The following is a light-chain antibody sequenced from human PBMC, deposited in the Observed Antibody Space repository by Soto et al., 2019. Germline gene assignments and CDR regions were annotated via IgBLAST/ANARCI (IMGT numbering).Light chain of an antibody. J-gene: IGKJ1*01. CDR1: QGIRND. V-gene: IGKV1-6*01. CDR2: AAS. CDR3: QQSYSTPLT. Sequence: AIQMTQSASSLSASVGSRVTIIRRASQGIRNDLGWYQQKPGKAPKILIYAASSLQSGVPSRFSGSGSGTDFTLTISSLQPEDFATYYSQQSYSTPLTLGQGTKVDI.